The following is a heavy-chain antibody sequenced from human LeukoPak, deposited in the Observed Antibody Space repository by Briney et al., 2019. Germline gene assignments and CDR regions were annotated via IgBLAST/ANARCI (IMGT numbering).Heavy chain of an antibody. J-gene: IGHJ6*03. CDR1: GFTVSDYY. V-gene: IGHV3-11*04. Sequence: GGSLRLSCAASGFTVSDYYMSWIRQAPGKGLEWVSYISSSGSTIYYADSVKGRFTISRDNAKNSLYLQMNSLRAEDTAVYYCARRTNPDLVGAKYAGDYYYYYYMDVWGKGTTVTISS. CDR2: ISSSGSTI. CDR3: ARRTNPDLVGAKYAGDYYYYYYMDV. D-gene: IGHD1-26*01.